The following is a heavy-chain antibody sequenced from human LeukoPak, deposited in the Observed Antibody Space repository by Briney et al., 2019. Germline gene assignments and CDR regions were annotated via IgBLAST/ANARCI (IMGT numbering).Heavy chain of an antibody. V-gene: IGHV4-34*01. CDR1: GGSFSGYY. CDR3: ARDPHSSSWFYYYYGMDV. Sequence: PSETLSLTCAVYGGSFSGYYWSWIRQPPGKGLEWIGEINHSGSTNYNPSLKSRVTISVDTSKNQFSLKLSSVTAADTAVYYCARDPHSSSWFYYYYGMDVWGQGTTVTVSS. D-gene: IGHD6-13*01. J-gene: IGHJ6*02. CDR2: INHSGST.